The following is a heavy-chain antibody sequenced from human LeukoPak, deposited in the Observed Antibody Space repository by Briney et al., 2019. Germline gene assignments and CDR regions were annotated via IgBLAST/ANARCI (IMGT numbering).Heavy chain of an antibody. Sequence: PGGSLRLSCAASGLSFSTYSMNWVRQAPGKGLEWVSSISSSSIYRYYADSVKGRFTISRDNAKNSLYLQMNSLRAEDTAVYYCARGGGFDYWGQGTLVTVSS. V-gene: IGHV3-21*01. CDR1: GLSFSTYS. CDR2: ISSSSIYR. CDR3: ARGGGFDY. J-gene: IGHJ4*02. D-gene: IGHD3-10*01.